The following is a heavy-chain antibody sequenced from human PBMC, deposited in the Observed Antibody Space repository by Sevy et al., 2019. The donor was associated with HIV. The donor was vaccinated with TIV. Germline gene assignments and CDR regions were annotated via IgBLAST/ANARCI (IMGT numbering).Heavy chain of an antibody. CDR2: IGGGDT. Sequence: GGSLRLSCATSGFTFNIYVMSWVRQAPGKGLEWVSTIGGGDTYYADSVKGRFTISRDDSKSAVYLQMNSLRADDMAVYYCAKDGVSRNKLWDWFDPWGQGTLVTVSS. V-gene: IGHV3-23*01. J-gene: IGHJ5*02. D-gene: IGHD2-21*01. CDR3: AKDGVSRNKLWDWFDP. CDR1: GFTFNIYV.